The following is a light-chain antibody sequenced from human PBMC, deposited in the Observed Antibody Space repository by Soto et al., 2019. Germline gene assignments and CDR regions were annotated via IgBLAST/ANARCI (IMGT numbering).Light chain of an antibody. CDR1: QGINIY. V-gene: IGKV1-9*01. J-gene: IGKJ2*01. CDR2: AAS. CDR3: QQYDIYPLT. Sequence: DIQITQSPSSLFASVGDRVTTTCRATQGINIYLTWYQQKPGKAPNLLISAASTLEIGVPSRFSGSGSETEFTFTITSLQPEDIATYYCQQYDIYPLTFGRGTRLEIK.